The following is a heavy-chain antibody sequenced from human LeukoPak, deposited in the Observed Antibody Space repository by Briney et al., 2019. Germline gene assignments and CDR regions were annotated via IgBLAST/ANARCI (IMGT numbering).Heavy chain of an antibody. CDR1: GGSISSYS. CDR2: IYYSGSTGSI. J-gene: IGHJ4*02. CDR3: DRANNSYTPFDY. V-gene: IGHV4-59*01. Sequence: PSETLSLTCTVSGGSISSYSWSWIRQPPGKGLEWIGYIYYSGSTGSINYNPSLKSRVTISVDTSKNQFSLKLTSVTAADTAVYYCDRANNSYTPFDYWGQGTLVTVSS. D-gene: IGHD5-18*01.